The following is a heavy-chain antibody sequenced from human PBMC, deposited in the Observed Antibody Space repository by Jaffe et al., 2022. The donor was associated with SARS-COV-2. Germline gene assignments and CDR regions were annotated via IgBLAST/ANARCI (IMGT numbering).Heavy chain of an antibody. D-gene: IGHD2-21*02. J-gene: IGHJ6*02. CDR3: AKDLLVVTAIPPYYYGMDV. V-gene: IGHV3-9*01. CDR1: GFTFDDYA. CDR2: ISWNSGSI. Sequence: EVQLVESGGGLVQPGRSLRLSCAASGFTFDDYAMHWVRQAPGKGLEWVSGISWNSGSIGYADSVKGRFTISRDNAKNSLYLQMNSLRAEDTALYYCAKDLLVVTAIPPYYYGMDVWGQGTTVTVSS.